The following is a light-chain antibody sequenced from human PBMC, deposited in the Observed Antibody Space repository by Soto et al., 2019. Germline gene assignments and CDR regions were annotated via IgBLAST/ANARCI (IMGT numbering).Light chain of an antibody. J-gene: IGKJ1*01. CDR2: GAS. Sequence: EIVLTQSPGTLSLSPGERATLSCRASQTFSSSLAWYQQKPGQAPRLLISGASSRAADIPDRFSGSGSGTDFTLTISRLEPEDFAVYYCQQYGRSLWTFGPGTKVDIK. V-gene: IGKV3-20*01. CDR3: QQYGRSLWT. CDR1: QTFSSS.